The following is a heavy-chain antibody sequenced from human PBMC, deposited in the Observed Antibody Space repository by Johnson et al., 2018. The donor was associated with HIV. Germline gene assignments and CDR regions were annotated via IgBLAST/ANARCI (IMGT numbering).Heavy chain of an antibody. J-gene: IGHJ3*02. CDR1: GFTFSSYA. V-gene: IGHV3-30-3*01. CDR3: ASFAAAGDAFDI. CDR2: ISYDGSNK. Sequence: QVQLVESGGGLVQPGGSLRLSCVASGFTFSSYAMHWVRQAPGKGLEWVAVISYDGSNKYYADSVKGRFTISRDNSKNTLYLQMNSLRAEDTAVYYCASFAAAGDAFDIWGQGTMVTVS. D-gene: IGHD6-13*01.